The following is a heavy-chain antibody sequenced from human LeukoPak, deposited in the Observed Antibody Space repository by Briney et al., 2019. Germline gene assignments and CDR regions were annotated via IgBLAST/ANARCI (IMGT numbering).Heavy chain of an antibody. V-gene: IGHV1-69*13. CDR1: GGTFSSYA. D-gene: IGHD3-22*01. CDR2: IIPIFGTA. J-gene: IGHJ6*02. CDR3: ARVSYYDSSGYSTHYYYYGMDV. Sequence: ASVKVSCKASGGTFSSYAISWVRQAPGQGLEWMGGIIPIFGTANYAQKFQGRVTITADESTSTAYMELSSLRSEDTAVYYCARVSYYDSSGYSTHYYYYGMDVWGQGTTVTVSS.